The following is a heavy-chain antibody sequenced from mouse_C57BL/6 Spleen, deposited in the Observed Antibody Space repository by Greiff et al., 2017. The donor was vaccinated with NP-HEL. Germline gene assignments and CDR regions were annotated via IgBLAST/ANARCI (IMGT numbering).Heavy chain of an antibody. CDR3: TRVYYRTWYFDV. CDR2: ISSGGDYI. D-gene: IGHD1-1*01. V-gene: IGHV5-9-1*02. J-gene: IGHJ1*03. Sequence: EVKVEESGEGLVKPGGSLKLSCAASGFTFSSYAMSWVRQTPEKRLEWVAYISSGGDYIYYADTVKGRFTISRDNARNTLYLQMSSLKSEDTAMYYCTRVYYRTWYFDVWGTGTTVTVSS. CDR1: GFTFSSYA.